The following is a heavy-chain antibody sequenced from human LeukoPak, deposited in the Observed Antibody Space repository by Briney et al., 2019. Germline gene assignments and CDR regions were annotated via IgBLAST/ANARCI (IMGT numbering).Heavy chain of an antibody. V-gene: IGHV4-59*11. J-gene: IGHJ4*02. D-gene: IGHD6-19*01. CDR1: VGSISTHY. CDR3: ARDSSGWLYYFDY. CDR2: VYHSGTT. Sequence: SETLSLTCTVSVGSISTHYWSWIRQPPGKGLGWIGYVYHSGTTNYNPSLKSRVTMSVDTSKNQFSLRLSSVTAADTAVYYCARDSSGWLYYFDYWGQGALVTVSS.